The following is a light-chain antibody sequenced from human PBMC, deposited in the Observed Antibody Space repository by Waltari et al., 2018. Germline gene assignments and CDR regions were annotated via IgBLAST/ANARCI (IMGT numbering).Light chain of an antibody. CDR1: QSVSSY. V-gene: IGKV3-11*01. J-gene: IGKJ1*01. CDR2: DAS. Sequence: IVLTQSPATLSLSPGESATLSCRASQSVSSYLAWYQQKPGQAPRLLIYDASNRATGIPARFSGSGSGTDFTLTISSLEPEDFAVYYCQQRSNWLRTFGQGTKVEIK. CDR3: QQRSNWLRT.